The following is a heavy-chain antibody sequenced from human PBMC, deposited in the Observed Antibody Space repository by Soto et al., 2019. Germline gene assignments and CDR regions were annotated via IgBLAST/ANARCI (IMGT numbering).Heavy chain of an antibody. Sequence: QIQLVQSGGEVKKPGASVKVSCKSSGYNFISHSITWVRQAPGQGLECMGRISAYNGNTNYAQKLQGRVTMTTDTSTTSAYMELRSLRSDDTAVYYCARGAFCGGAPGCRDMDVWGQGTTVTVSS. CDR3: ARGAFCGGAPGCRDMDV. V-gene: IGHV1-18*01. CDR2: ISAYNGNT. D-gene: IGHD2-21*01. CDR1: GYNFISHS. J-gene: IGHJ6*02.